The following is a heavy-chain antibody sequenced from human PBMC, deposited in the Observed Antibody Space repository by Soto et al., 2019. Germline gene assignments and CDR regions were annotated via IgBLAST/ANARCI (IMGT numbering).Heavy chain of an antibody. D-gene: IGHD3-10*01. CDR2: INPNSGGT. CDR3: ARGGRLFTGVRGVRLDYYYMDV. CDR1: GYTFTGYY. V-gene: IGHV1-2*04. Sequence: GASVKVSCKASGYTFTGYYMHWVRQAPGQGLEWMGWINPNSGGTNYAQKFQGWVTMTRDTSISTAYMELSRLRSDDTAVYYCARGGRLFTGVRGVRLDYYYMDVWGKGTRFT. J-gene: IGHJ6*03.